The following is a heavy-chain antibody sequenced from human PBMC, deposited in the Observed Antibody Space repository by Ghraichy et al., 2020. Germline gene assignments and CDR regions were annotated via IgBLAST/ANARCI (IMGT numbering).Heavy chain of an antibody. CDR3: ARGGGGSYQRHDYFDY. CDR2: ISIGGGYI. J-gene: IGHJ4*02. Sequence: GESLNISCAASGFTFNNYNMNWVRQVPGKGLEWVSSISIGGGYIYYADSVKGRFTISRDDAKNSLYMQMNSLRAEDTAVFYCARGGGGSYQRHDYFDYWGQGTLVTVSS. D-gene: IGHD1-26*01. V-gene: IGHV3-21*01. CDR1: GFTFNNYN.